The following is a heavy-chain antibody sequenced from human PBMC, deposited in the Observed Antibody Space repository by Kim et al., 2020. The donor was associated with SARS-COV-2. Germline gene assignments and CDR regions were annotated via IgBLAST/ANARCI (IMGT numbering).Heavy chain of an antibody. CDR2: IYYSGST. CDR3: ARRIGGRAARGAFDV. V-gene: IGHV4-39*01. J-gene: IGHJ3*01. CDR1: GGSISSSSYY. Sequence: SETLSLTCIVSGGSISSSSYYWGWIRQPPGKGLEWIGSIYYSGSTYYNPSLKSRVTISVDTSKNQFSLRLSSVTAADTAVYYCARRIGGRAARGAFDVWGQGTVVTVSS. D-gene: IGHD3-3*01.